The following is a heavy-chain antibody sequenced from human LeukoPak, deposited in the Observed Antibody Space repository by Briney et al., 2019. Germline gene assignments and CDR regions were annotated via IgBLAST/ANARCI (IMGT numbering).Heavy chain of an antibody. D-gene: IGHD3-10*01. V-gene: IGHV1-69*13. CDR2: IIPHFCNA. J-gene: IGHJ4*02. CDR3: ARAPLARGHFDY. CDR1: GGTFSSYA. Sequence: ASVKVSCKASGGTFSSYAIMWVRQAPGQGLEWMGGIIPHFCNAKYAQKLQGRVTIHGDVSTSTAYMALSRLSSCDAAVLFCARAPLARGHFDYWGQGTLVTVSS.